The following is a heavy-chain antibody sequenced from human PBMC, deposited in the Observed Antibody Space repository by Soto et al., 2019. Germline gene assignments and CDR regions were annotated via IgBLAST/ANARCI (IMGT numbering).Heavy chain of an antibody. J-gene: IGHJ4*02. V-gene: IGHV3-23*01. CDR2: FTGSGNT. D-gene: IGHD3-10*01. CDR3: AREFASGSPNYDY. Sequence: GGSLRLSCAAFGFTFSSYAMSWVRQAPEKGLEWVSTFTGSGNTYYADSVKGRFTISRDNSKNTLYLQMNSLRAEDTAVYYCAREFASGSPNYDYWGLGTLVTVSS. CDR1: GFTFSSYA.